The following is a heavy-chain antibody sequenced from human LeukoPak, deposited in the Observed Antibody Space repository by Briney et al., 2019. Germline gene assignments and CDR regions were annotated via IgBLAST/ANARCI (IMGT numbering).Heavy chain of an antibody. CDR3: ARVRGYYGSGGRRADY. V-gene: IGHV3-7*01. J-gene: IGHJ4*02. D-gene: IGHD3-10*01. CDR2: IKQDGSEK. CDR1: GFTFSSYW. Sequence: GGSPRLSCAASGFTFSSYWMSWVRQVPGKGLEWVANIKQDGSEKYYVDSVKGRFTISRDNAKNSLYLQMNSLRAEDTAVYYCARVRGYYGSGGRRADYWGQGTLVTVSS.